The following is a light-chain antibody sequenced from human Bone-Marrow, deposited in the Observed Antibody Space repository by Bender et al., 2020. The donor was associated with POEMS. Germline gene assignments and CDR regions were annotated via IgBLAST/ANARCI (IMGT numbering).Light chain of an antibody. V-gene: IGLV1-40*01. Sequence: QSELMQPPSVSGAPGQRVTISCTGSRSNIGAGYDLHWYQQLPGTAPKLLIYGQNERPSGVPDRFSVAKSGTSASLAITGLQAEDEADYYCQSYDRSLRSAVFGGGTKLTVL. CDR2: GQN. CDR1: RSNIGAGYD. CDR3: QSYDRSLRSAV. J-gene: IGLJ3*02.